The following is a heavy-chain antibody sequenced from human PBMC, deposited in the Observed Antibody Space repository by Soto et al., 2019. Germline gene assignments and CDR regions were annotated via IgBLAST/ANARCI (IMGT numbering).Heavy chain of an antibody. D-gene: IGHD2-2*01. CDR3: ARAGDLVVVPAADYYYYMDV. Sequence: ASVKVSCKASGYTFTSYYMHWVRQAPGQGLEWMGIINPSGGSTSYAQKFQGRVTMTRDTSTSTAYMELRSLRSDDTAVYYCARAGDLVVVPAADYYYYMDVWGKGTTVTVSS. J-gene: IGHJ6*03. CDR1: GYTFTSYY. CDR2: INPSGGST. V-gene: IGHV1-46*01.